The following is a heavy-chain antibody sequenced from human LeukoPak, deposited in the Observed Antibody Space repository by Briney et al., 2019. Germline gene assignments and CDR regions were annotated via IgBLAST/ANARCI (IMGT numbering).Heavy chain of an antibody. CDR3: ARAHGDYASYYYYYYMDV. CDR1: GYTFTSYG. D-gene: IGHD4-17*01. V-gene: IGHV1-18*01. CDR2: ISAYNGNT. Sequence: GASVRVSCKASGYTFTSYGISWVRQAPGQGLEWMGWISAYNGNTNYAQKLQGRVTMTTDTSTSTAYMELRSLRSDDTAVYYCARAHGDYASYYYYYYMDVWGKGTTVTISS. J-gene: IGHJ6*03.